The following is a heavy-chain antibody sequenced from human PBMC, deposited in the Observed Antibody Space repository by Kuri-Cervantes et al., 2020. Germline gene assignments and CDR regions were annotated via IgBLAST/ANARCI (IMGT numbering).Heavy chain of an antibody. V-gene: IGHV4-31*03. D-gene: IGHD1-1*01. J-gene: IGHJ5*02. Sequence: LRLSCSVSGDSIRSGAYYWNWIRQHPGKGLEWLGYIYYNGSTHYNPSFKSRLIISIDTSKNQFSLKLSSVTVADTAVYYCSRETGWFDPWGQGTLVTVSS. CDR1: GDSIRSGAYY. CDR3: SRETGWFDP. CDR2: IYYNGST.